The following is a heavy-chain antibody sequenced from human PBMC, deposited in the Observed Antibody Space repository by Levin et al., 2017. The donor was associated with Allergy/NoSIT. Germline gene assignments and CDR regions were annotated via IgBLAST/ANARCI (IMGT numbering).Heavy chain of an antibody. D-gene: IGHD5-18*01. CDR2: INSDGSST. Sequence: GGSLRLSCAASGFTFSSYWMHWVRQAPGKGLVWVSRINSDGSSTSYADSVKGRFTISRDNAKNTLYLQMNSLRAEDTAVYYCARAGGYSYGDGIDYWGQGTLVTVSS. CDR1: GFTFSSYW. CDR3: ARAGGYSYGDGIDY. V-gene: IGHV3-74*01. J-gene: IGHJ4*02.